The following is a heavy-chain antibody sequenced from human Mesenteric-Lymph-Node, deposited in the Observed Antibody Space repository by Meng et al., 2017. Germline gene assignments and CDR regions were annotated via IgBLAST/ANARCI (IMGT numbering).Heavy chain of an antibody. CDR3: ARGASPPYFDS. CDR1: GYMFTAYA. CDR2: ITTSTGKG. J-gene: IGHJ4*02. V-gene: IGHV7-4-1*02. Sequence: QVHLEQSGSELKKPGASVKVSCQASGYMFTAYARHWVRQAPGRGLEWMGRITTSTGKGTYAQSFTGRFVFSLDPSVSTAYLQISSLKAEDTAVYFCARGASPPYFDSWGQGTLVTVSS.